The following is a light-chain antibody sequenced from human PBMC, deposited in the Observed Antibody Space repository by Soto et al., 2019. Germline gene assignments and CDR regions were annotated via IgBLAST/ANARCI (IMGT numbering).Light chain of an antibody. CDR1: QSVSSSY. J-gene: IGKJ4*01. CDR3: QQYGSSPLT. V-gene: IGKV3-20*01. CDR2: GAS. Sequence: EIVLTQSPGTLSLSPGERATLSCRASQSVSSSYLAWYQHQPGQAPRLLIYGASSRATGIPDRFSGSGSGTDFPLTISRLEPEDFAVYSCQQYGSSPLTFGGGTKVEIK.